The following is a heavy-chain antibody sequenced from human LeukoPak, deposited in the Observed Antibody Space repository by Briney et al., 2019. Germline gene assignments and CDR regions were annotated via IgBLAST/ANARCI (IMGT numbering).Heavy chain of an antibody. CDR3: ASHYSSSSRGDY. V-gene: IGHV5-10-1*01. Sequence: GESLKISCKGSGYSFTSYWISWVRQMPGKGLEWMGRIDPSDSYTIYSPSFQGHVTISADKSISTAYLQWSSLKASDTAMYYCASHYSSSSRGDYWGQGTLVTVSS. CDR2: IDPSDSYT. CDR1: GYSFTSYW. D-gene: IGHD6-6*01. J-gene: IGHJ4*02.